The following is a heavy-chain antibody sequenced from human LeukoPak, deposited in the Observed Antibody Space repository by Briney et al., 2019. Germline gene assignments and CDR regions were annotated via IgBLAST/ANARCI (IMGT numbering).Heavy chain of an antibody. CDR2: ISYDGSNK. J-gene: IGHJ6*02. Sequence: GGSLRLSCAASGFIFSSYAMHWVRQAPGKGLEWVAVISYDGSNKYYADSVKGRFTISRDNSKITLYLQMNSLRAEDTAVYYCARTMTSSYYYYGMDVWGQGTTVTVSS. CDR1: GFIFSSYA. V-gene: IGHV3-30*19. CDR3: ARTMTSSYYYYGMDV. D-gene: IGHD3-22*01.